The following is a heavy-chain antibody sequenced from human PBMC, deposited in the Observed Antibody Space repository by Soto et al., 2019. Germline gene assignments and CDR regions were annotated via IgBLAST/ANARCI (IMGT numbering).Heavy chain of an antibody. D-gene: IGHD3-10*01. CDR1: VGSFSGYF. Sequence: QVQLQQWGAGLLKPSETMSLTCAVSVGSFSGYFCRLIRQPPGKGLAWIGEINHSGSTYYNPSLGSRVTVLVDTSRSQFSLKLRSVTAADTAVYFCTRGRGFGHFTPPFDYWGQGTLVTVSS. V-gene: IGHV4-34*01. CDR3: TRGRGFGHFTPPFDY. J-gene: IGHJ4*02. CDR2: INHSGST.